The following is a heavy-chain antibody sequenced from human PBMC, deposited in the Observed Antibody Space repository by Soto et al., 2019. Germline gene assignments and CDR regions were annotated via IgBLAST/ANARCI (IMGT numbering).Heavy chain of an antibody. Sequence: SVKVSCTASGGTFSSYTISWVRQAPGQGLEWMGRIIPILGIANYAQKFQGRVTITADKSTSSAYMELSSLRSEDTAVYYCAKDCMIVVADDAFDIWSQGTMVTVSS. CDR2: IIPILGIA. J-gene: IGHJ3*02. D-gene: IGHD3-22*01. CDR1: GGTFSSYT. CDR3: AKDCMIVVADDAFDI. V-gene: IGHV1-69*04.